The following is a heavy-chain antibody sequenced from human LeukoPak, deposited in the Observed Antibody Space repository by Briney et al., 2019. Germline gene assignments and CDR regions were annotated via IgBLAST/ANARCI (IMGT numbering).Heavy chain of an antibody. CDR3: AIASDWYYFDQ. V-gene: IGHV1-2*02. CDR2: INPNSGDT. D-gene: IGHD6-19*01. J-gene: IGHJ4*02. CDR1: GYSFTGYY. Sequence: GASVKVSCKAFGYSFTGYYIHWVRQAPGQGLEWMGWINPNSGDTNYAQKFQGRVTMTRDTSISTAYMELSRLKSDDTAVYYCAIASDWYYFDQWGQGTLVTVSS.